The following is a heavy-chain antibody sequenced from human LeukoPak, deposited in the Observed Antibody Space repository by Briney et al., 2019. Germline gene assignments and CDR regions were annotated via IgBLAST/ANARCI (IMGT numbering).Heavy chain of an antibody. J-gene: IGHJ4*02. V-gene: IGHV1-18*01. CDR3: ARDRGYCSGGSCYSVAY. D-gene: IGHD2-15*01. CDR2: ISAYNGNT. Sequence: GASVKVSCKASGYTFTSYGISWVRQAPGQGLEWMGWISAYNGNTNYAQKLQGRVTMTTDTSTSTAYMELRSLRSDDTAVCYCARDRGYCSGGSCYSVAYWGQGTLVTVSS. CDR1: GYTFTSYG.